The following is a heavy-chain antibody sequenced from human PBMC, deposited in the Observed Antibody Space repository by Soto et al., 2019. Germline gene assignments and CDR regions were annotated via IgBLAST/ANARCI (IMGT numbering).Heavy chain of an antibody. V-gene: IGHV4-34*01. Sequence: SETLSLTCAVYGGSFNPYHWSFIRQPPGKRLEWIGEIDHTGRTNYNPSVKGRVTMSVDTSKNQFSLNLRSVTAADTAVYFCARSMNDHNHHHWGFDSWGQGTLVTVSS. CDR1: GGSFNPYH. D-gene: IGHD7-27*01. CDR3: ARSMNDHNHHHWGFDS. J-gene: IGHJ5*01. CDR2: IDHTGRT.